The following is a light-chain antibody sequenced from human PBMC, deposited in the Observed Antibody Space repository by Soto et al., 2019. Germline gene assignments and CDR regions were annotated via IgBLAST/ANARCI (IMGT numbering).Light chain of an antibody. CDR3: QHYNSYPWT. CDR1: QSISSW. CDR2: DAS. V-gene: IGKV1-5*01. Sequence: DIQMTQSPSTLSASVGDRVTITCRASQSISSWLAWYQQKPGKAPKFLIYDASSLESGVPSRFSGSGSGTIFTLTISSLQPDDFATYYCQHYNSYPWTFGQGTNVDIK. J-gene: IGKJ1*01.